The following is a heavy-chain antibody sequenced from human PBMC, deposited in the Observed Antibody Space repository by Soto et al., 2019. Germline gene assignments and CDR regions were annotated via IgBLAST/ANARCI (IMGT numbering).Heavy chain of an antibody. CDR3: ARDGSGFPWYFDL. CDR2: TYYRSKWYN. Sequence: QVQLQQSGPGLVKPSQTLSLICAISGDSVSSKTATWNWIRQSPSRGLGWLGRTYYRSKWYNDYAVSVKSPVVITPDPSKNQLSLQLNSVTPDDAAVYFCARDGSGFPWYFDLWGRGTLVTVSS. D-gene: IGHD6-19*01. J-gene: IGHJ2*01. V-gene: IGHV6-1*01. CDR1: GDSVSSKTAT.